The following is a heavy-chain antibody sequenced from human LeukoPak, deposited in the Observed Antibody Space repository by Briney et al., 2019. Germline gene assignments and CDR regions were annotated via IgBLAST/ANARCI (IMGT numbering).Heavy chain of an antibody. CDR3: AREGSSAYAWFDP. J-gene: IGHJ5*02. D-gene: IGHD3-22*01. V-gene: IGHV4-4*07. Sequence: SETLSLTCTVSGGSISGYYWSWIRQPAGKGLEWIGHIYTSGTTNYNPSLKSRVTMSIDTSKNQFSLKLSSMTAADTAVYYCAREGSSAYAWFDPWGQGTLVTVSS. CDR2: IYTSGTT. CDR1: GGSISGYY.